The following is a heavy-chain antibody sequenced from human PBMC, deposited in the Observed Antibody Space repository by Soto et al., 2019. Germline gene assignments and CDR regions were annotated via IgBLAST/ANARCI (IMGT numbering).Heavy chain of an antibody. CDR3: ARGLGYYDILNGQYPGGWFDP. D-gene: IGHD3-9*01. Sequence: PSETLSLTCTVSGGSISSYYWSWIRQPAGKGLEWIGRIYTSGSTNYNPSLKSRVTMSVDTSKNQFSLKLSSVTAADTAVYYCARGLGYYDILNGQYPGGWFDPWGQGTLVTVSS. V-gene: IGHV4-4*07. CDR2: IYTSGST. J-gene: IGHJ5*02. CDR1: GGSISSYY.